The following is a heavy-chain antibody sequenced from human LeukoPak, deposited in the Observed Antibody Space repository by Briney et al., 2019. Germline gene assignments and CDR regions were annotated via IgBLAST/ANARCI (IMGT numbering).Heavy chain of an antibody. CDR2: IYYSGAT. J-gene: IGHJ3*02. CDR3: ARGRLLDWLIDAFDI. Sequence: NPSETLSLTCTVSGGSLSSYFWSWIRQPPGKGLEWIGYIYYSGATNYNPSLRSRVTISRDTSKNQFSLKVTSLTAADTAVYYCARGRLLDWLIDAFDIWGQGTLVTVSS. V-gene: IGHV4-59*01. D-gene: IGHD3/OR15-3a*01. CDR1: GGSLSSYF.